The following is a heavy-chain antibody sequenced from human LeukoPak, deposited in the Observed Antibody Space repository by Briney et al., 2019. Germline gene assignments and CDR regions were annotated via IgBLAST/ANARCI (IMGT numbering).Heavy chain of an antibody. CDR2: VNPNSGGT. J-gene: IGHJ4*02. D-gene: IGHD3-3*01. CDR3: ARGSYDFWSGYRGGY. Sequence: GASVKVSCKASGYTFTGYYMHWVRQAPGQGLEWMGWVNPNSGGTNYAQKFQGRVTMTRDTSISTAYMELSRLRSDDTAVYYCARGSYDFWSGYRGGYWGQGTLVTVSS. V-gene: IGHV1-2*02. CDR1: GYTFTGYY.